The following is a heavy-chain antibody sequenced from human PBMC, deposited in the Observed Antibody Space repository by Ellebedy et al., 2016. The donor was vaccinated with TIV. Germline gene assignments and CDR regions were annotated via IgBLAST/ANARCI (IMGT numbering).Heavy chain of an antibody. CDR1: GFTFSTYG. CDR2: MNQVGSEK. CDR3: ARDPNSPEDTGYGDY. J-gene: IGHJ4*02. V-gene: IGHV3-7*03. Sequence: GESLKISCAASGFTFSTYGMSWVRQAPGKGLEWVANMNQVGSEKYYVDSVKGRFTISRDNAQNSLYLHMNNLRAEDTAVYYCARDPNSPEDTGYGDYWGQGVVVTVST. D-gene: IGHD5-12*01.